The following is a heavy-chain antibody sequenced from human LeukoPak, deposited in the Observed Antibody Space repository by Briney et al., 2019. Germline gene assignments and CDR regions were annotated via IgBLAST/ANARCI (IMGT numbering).Heavy chain of an antibody. D-gene: IGHD3-10*02. V-gene: IGHV3-23*01. CDR2: ISNSGDRT. Sequence: PGGSLRLSCEASGFTFSTYGMSWVRQAPGKGLEWVSTISNSGDRTFYADSVKGRFTISRDNAKNSLYLQMNSLRAEDTAVYYCAELGITMIGGVWGKGTTVTISS. J-gene: IGHJ6*04. CDR1: GFTFSTYG. CDR3: AELGITMIGGV.